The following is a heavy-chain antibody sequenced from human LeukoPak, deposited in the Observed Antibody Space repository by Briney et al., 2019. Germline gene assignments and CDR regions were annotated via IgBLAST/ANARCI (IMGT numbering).Heavy chain of an antibody. V-gene: IGHV4-34*01. Sequence: SETLALTCAVYGGSFSGYYWSWIRQPPGKGLEWIGEINHSGSTNYNPSLKSRVTISVDTSKNQFSLKLSSVTAADTAVYYCARGRFRIMTHWGQGTLVTVSS. J-gene: IGHJ4*02. CDR3: ARGRFRIMTH. CDR2: INHSGST. D-gene: IGHD3-16*01. CDR1: GGSFSGYY.